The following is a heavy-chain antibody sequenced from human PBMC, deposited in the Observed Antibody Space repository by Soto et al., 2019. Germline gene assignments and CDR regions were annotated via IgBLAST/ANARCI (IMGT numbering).Heavy chain of an antibody. CDR2: IYSGGST. Sequence: GSLRLSCAASGFTVSSNYMSWVRQAPGKGLEWVSVIYSGGSTYYADSVKGRFTISGDNSKNTLYLQMNSLRAEDRAVYYCAGRGGSYDFWSGYKYYGMDVWGQGTTVTVSS. CDR1: GFTVSSNY. D-gene: IGHD3-3*01. J-gene: IGHJ6*02. V-gene: IGHV3-53*01. CDR3: AGRGGSYDFWSGYKYYGMDV.